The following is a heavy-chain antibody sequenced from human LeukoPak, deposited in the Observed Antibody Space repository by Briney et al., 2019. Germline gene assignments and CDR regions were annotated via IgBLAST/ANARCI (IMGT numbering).Heavy chain of an antibody. Sequence: SETLSLTCAVYGGSFSGYYWSWIRQPPGKGLEWIGEINHSGSTNYNPSLKSRVTISVDTSKNQFSLKLSSVTAADTAVYYCARESRMGGYSYGSYFYYYYYMDFWGKGTTVTVSS. V-gene: IGHV4-34*01. CDR3: ARESRMGGYSYGSYFYYYYYMDF. J-gene: IGHJ6*03. CDR2: INHSGST. CDR1: GGSFSGYY. D-gene: IGHD5-18*01.